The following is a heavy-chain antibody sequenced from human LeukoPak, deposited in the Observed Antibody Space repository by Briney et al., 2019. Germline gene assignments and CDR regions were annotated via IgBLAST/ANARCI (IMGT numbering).Heavy chain of an antibody. Sequence: SETLSLTCTVSGGSISSYYWSWIRQPPGKGLEWIGYIYYSGSTNYNPSLKSRVTISVDTSKNQFSLKLSSVTAADTAVYYCARVAEYYGFWSGYYKSWFDPWGQGTLVTVSS. D-gene: IGHD3-3*01. CDR1: GGSISSYY. CDR3: ARVAEYYGFWSGYYKSWFDP. J-gene: IGHJ5*02. V-gene: IGHV4-59*01. CDR2: IYYSGST.